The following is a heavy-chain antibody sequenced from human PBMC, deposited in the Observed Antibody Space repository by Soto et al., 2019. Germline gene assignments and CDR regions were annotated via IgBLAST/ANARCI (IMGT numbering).Heavy chain of an antibody. J-gene: IGHJ5*02. V-gene: IGHV3-20*01. CDR3: ARKDGYDFEGRSSGWYWFDP. CDR1: GFTFDDYG. CDR2: INWNGVST. Sequence: GGSLRLSCAASGFTFDDYGMSWVRQAPGKGLEWVSGINWNGVSTGYADSVKGRFTISRDNAKNSLYLQMNSLRAEDTALYHCARKDGYDFEGRSSGWYWFDPWGQGTLVTVSS. D-gene: IGHD6-19*01.